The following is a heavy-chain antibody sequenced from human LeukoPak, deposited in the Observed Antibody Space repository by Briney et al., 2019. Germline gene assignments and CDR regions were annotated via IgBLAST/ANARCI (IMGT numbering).Heavy chain of an antibody. CDR1: GFTFSSYW. Sequence: QTGGSLRLSCTASGFTFSSYWMSWVRQAPGRGLEWVSSIGGSGGSTYYADSVRGRFTMSRDNSKNTLYLQMNSLRAEDTAVYFCAKEGDSSGYYVILCFFDDSGQGTLVTVSS. D-gene: IGHD6-19*01. CDR2: IGGSGGST. CDR3: AKEGDSSGYYVILCFFDD. V-gene: IGHV3-23*01. J-gene: IGHJ4*02.